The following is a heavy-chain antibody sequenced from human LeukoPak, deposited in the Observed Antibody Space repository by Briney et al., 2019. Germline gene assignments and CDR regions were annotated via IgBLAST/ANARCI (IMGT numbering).Heavy chain of an antibody. Sequence: GGSLRLSCAASGFTFSGSAMHWVRQASGKGLEWVGRIRSKANSYATAYAASVKGRFTISRDDSKNTAYLQMNSLKTEDTAVYYCTRLLVDTALPDYYYYYMDVWGKGTTVTVSS. J-gene: IGHJ6*03. V-gene: IGHV3-73*01. CDR3: TRLLVDTALPDYYYYYMDV. D-gene: IGHD5-18*01. CDR2: IRSKANSYAT. CDR1: GFTFSGSA.